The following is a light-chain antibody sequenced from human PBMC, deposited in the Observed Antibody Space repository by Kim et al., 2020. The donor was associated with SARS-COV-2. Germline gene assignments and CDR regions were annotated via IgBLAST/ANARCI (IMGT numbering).Light chain of an antibody. Sequence: SSELTQDPAVSVALGQTVRITCQGDSLRTYYATWYQQKPEQAPILVIFGKNSRPSGIPDRFSGSSSGNTASLTITGTQAGDEADYYCNSRDSNDNVVFGG. J-gene: IGLJ2*01. CDR3: NSRDSNDNVV. CDR1: SLRTYY. V-gene: IGLV3-19*01. CDR2: GKN.